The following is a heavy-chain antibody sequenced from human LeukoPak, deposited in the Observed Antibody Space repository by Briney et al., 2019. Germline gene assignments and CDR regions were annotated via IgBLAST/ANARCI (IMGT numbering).Heavy chain of an antibody. CDR3: ARHVRGHDYVWGSYPSPFAY. J-gene: IGHJ4*02. V-gene: IGHV4-59*04. D-gene: IGHD3-16*02. Sequence: SETLSLTCTVSGGSISSYYWSWIRQPPGKGLEWIGSMYYSGSTYHNPSLKSRVTMSVDTSKNQFSLRLSSVTAADTAVYYCARHVRGHDYVWGSYPSPFAYWGQGTLVTVPS. CDR2: MYYSGST. CDR1: GGSISSYY.